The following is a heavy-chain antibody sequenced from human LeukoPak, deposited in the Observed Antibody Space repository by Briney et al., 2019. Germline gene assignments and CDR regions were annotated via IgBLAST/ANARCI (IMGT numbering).Heavy chain of an antibody. CDR2: IPSDGNNK. J-gene: IGHJ3*02. Sequence: GGSLRLSCAASIFTFSNYPMHWVRQAPGKGLEWVAVIPSDGNNKYYADSVKGRFTISRDNSKNTLYLQMNSLRAEDTAVYYCARDNSHSRIYSTRGNAFDIWGQGTMVAVSS. D-gene: IGHD6-13*01. CDR1: IFTFSNYP. CDR3: ARDNSHSRIYSTRGNAFDI. V-gene: IGHV3-30-3*01.